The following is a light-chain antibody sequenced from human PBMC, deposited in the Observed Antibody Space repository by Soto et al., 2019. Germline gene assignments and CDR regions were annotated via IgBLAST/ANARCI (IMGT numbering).Light chain of an antibody. J-gene: IGKJ1*01. CDR2: KAS. V-gene: IGKV1-5*03. CDR3: QHYNSYSEA. CDR1: HSIISW. Sequence: DIQVTQSPSSLSASVGDIVTITCLASHSIISWLAWYQQKPGKAPKLLIYKASTLKSGVPSRFSGSGSGTEFTLTISSLQPDDFATYYCQHYNSYSEAFGQGTKVDIK.